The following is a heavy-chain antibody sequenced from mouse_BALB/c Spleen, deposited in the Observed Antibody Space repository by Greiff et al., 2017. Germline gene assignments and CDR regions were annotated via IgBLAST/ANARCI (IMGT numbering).Heavy chain of an antibody. D-gene: IGHD2-13*01. Sequence: EVKLVESGGGLVKPGGSLKLSCAASGFAFSSYDMSWVRQTPEKRLEWVAYISSGGGSTYYPDTVKGRFTISRDNAKNTLYLQMSSLKSEDTAMYYCARHMGTRAMDYWGQGTSVTVSS. CDR3: ARHMGTRAMDY. V-gene: IGHV5-12-1*01. CDR2: ISSGGGST. J-gene: IGHJ4*01. CDR1: GFAFSSYD.